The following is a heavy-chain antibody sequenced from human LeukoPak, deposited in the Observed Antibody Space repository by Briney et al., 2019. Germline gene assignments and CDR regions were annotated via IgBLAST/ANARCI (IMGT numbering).Heavy chain of an antibody. CDR3: VRESAGESGYSYRYFSRFDP. J-gene: IGHJ5*02. CDR2: ISAYNGNR. D-gene: IGHD5-18*01. Sequence: GASLKVSCKASCYSFTSYGICCVGQAPGQALEWVGLISAYNGNRNYPQKFLGRVTMTTDTSTSTAYMELRSLRSDDTAQYYFVRESAGESGYSYRYFSRFDPWGQGTLVTVSS. V-gene: IGHV1-18*01. CDR1: CYSFTSYG.